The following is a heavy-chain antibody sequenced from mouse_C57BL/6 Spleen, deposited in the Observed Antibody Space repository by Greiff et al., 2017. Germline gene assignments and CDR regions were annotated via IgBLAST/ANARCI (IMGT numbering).Heavy chain of an antibody. D-gene: IGHD1-1*01. CDR3: ATYGSSYPFAY. V-gene: IGHV5-16*01. CDR2: INYDGSST. CDR1: GFTFSDYY. Sequence: DVKLVESEGGLVQPGSSMKLSCTASGFTFSDYYMAWVRQVPEKGLEWVANINYDGSSTYYLDSLKSRFIISRDNAKNILYLQMSSLKSEDTATYYCATYGSSYPFAYWGQGTLVTVSA. J-gene: IGHJ3*01.